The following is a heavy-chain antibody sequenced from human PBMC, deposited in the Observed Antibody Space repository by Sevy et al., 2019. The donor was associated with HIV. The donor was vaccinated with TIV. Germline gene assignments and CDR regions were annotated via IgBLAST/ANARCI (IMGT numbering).Heavy chain of an antibody. D-gene: IGHD3-10*01. J-gene: IGHJ4*02. CDR1: GFTFSSYA. Sequence: GGSLRLSCAASGFTFSSYAMSWVRQAPGKGLEWVSAISGSGGRTYDADSVKGRFTISRDNSKNMLYLQMNSLRADDTAIYYCAKNWDSLCFGELSYFDYWGQRTLVTASS. CDR2: ISGSGGRT. V-gene: IGHV3-23*01. CDR3: AKNWDSLCFGELSYFDY.